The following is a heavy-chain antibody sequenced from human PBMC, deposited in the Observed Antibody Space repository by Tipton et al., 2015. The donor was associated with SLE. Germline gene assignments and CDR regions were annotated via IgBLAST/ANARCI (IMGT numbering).Heavy chain of an antibody. Sequence: SLRLSCVGSGFTFSNYLMSWVRQAPGRGLEWVANIELNGDVGHYADSVKGRFIISRDNARSSLYLQMRGLRVEDTAVYYCVRVGTPDYYMDVWGKGTRVTVSS. J-gene: IGHJ6*03. CDR2: IELNGDVG. CDR1: GFTFSNYL. CDR3: VRVGTPDYYMDV. D-gene: IGHD7-27*01. V-gene: IGHV3-7*01.